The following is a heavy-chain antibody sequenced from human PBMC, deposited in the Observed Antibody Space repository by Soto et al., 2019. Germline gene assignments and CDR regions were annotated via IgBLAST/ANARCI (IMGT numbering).Heavy chain of an antibody. J-gene: IGHJ1*01. D-gene: IGHD3-3*01. CDR3: ARDEGGWSGYYNPAAYFQH. CDR2: ISYDGSNK. CDR1: GFTFSSYA. Sequence: PGGSLRLSCAASGFTFSSYAMHWVRQAPGKGLEWVAVISYDGSNKYYADSVKGRFTISRDNSKNTLYLQMNSLRAEDTAVYYCARDEGGWSGYYNPAAYFQHWGQGTLVTVSS. V-gene: IGHV3-30-3*01.